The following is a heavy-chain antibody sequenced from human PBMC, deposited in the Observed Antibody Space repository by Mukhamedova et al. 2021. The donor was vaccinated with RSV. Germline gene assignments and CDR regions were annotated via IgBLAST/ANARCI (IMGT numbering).Heavy chain of an antibody. D-gene: IGHD3-10*01. CDR2: T. Sequence: TNYSPSFQGHVTISADKSISTAYLQWSSLKASDTAMYYCASGGSGSYWFDTWGQGTLVTVSS. V-gene: IGHV5-10-1*01. J-gene: IGHJ5*02. CDR3: ASGGSGSYWFDT.